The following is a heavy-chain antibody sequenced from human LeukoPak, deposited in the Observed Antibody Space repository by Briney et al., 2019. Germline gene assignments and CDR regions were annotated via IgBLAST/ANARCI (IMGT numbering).Heavy chain of an antibody. CDR1: GFTFSSHG. V-gene: IGHV3-30*02. CDR3: ARGRPDYFDY. Sequence: GGSLRLSCAASGFTFSSHGMHWVRQTPAKGLEWVAFIRYDGSNKYYADSVKGRFIISRDNSKNTLYLQMNSLRAEDTAVYYCARGRPDYFDYWGQGTLVTVSS. CDR2: IRYDGSNK. J-gene: IGHJ4*02.